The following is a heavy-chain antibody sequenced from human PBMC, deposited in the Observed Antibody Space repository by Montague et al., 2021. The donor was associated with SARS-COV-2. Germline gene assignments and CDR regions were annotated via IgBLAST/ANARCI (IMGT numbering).Heavy chain of an antibody. CDR3: ARGDVDTAMVYYFDY. Sequence: SETLSLTCTVSGGSISSYYWSWIRQPPGKGLEWIGYIYYSGSTNYNPSLTSRVTISVDTSKNQFSLKLSSVTAADTAVYYCARGDVDTAMVYYFDYWGQGTLVTVSS. CDR2: IYYSGST. D-gene: IGHD5-18*01. V-gene: IGHV4-59*01. CDR1: GGSISSYY. J-gene: IGHJ4*02.